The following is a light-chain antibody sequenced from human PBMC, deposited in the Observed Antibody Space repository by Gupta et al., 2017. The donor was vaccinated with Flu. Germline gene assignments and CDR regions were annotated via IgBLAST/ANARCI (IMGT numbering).Light chain of an antibody. V-gene: IGLV2-23*01. CDR2: EDS. J-gene: IGLJ1*01. Sequence: QPALTPPASVSGSPGQSIPISCTGTSSDVGSYNLVSWYQQHPGKAPKLLIYEDSKRPSGVSNRFSGSKSGNTASLTISGLQAEDGADYYCCSYAGSSTTYVFGTGTKVTVL. CDR3: CSYAGSSTTYV. CDR1: SSDVGSYNL.